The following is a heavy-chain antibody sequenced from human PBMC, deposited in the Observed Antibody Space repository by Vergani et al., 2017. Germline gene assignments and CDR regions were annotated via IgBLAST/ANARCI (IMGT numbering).Heavy chain of an antibody. CDR3: ARDGGEYDKAALDV. V-gene: IGHV4-61*02. CDR1: GGSFSTGGQS. D-gene: IGHD2-21*01. Sequence: QVQLQESGPGLVKPSQTLSLTCTVSGGSFSTGGQSWTWLRQSAGKGLEWIGRSYTCGPTNYNPSLRRRAIMSVDASNKQFSLKLPSVTDADTAVYYCARDGGEYDKAALDVWGQGTKVTVTS. J-gene: IGHJ3*01. CDR2: SYTCGPT.